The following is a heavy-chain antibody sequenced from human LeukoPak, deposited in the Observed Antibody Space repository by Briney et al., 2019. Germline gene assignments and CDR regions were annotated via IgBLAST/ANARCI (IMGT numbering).Heavy chain of an antibody. CDR1: GYTFTSYY. D-gene: IGHD3-10*01. CDR3: ARDLLLDYYGSGSLGDY. J-gene: IGHJ4*02. V-gene: IGHV1-46*01. CDR2: INPSGGST. Sequence: GASVEVSCKASGYTFTSYYMHWVRQAPGQGLEWMGIINPSGGSTSYAQKFQGRVTMTRDMSTSTVYMELSSLRSEDTAVYYCARDLLLDYYGSGSLGDYWGQGTLVTVSS.